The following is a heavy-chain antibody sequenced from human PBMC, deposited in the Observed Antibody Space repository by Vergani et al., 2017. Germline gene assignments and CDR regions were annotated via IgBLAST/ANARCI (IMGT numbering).Heavy chain of an antibody. D-gene: IGHD2-21*01. CDR2: IKSTFDRGTT. CDR1: GFSFRNAW. J-gene: IGHJ6*02. V-gene: IGHV3-15*07. Sequence: EVQLVDSGGGIVKPGGSLRLSCVASGFSFRNAWMNWVRRTPGKGLEWVGRIKSTFDRGTTDYAAAVKGRFTISRDDSKNTLFLQMNGLKTEDIGVYYCTTDXRYCGDGSCYWLRDHHYYGMDVWGQGTTVTVSS. CDR3: TTDXRYCGDGSCYWLRDHHYYGMDV.